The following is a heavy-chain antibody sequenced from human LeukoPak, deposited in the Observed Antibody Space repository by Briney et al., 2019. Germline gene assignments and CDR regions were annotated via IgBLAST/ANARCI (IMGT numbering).Heavy chain of an antibody. CDR1: GYSISSGYY. Sequence: SETLSLTCTVSGYSISSGYYWGWIRQPPGKGLEWIGYIYYSGSTNYNPSLKSRVTISVDTSKNQFSLKLSSVTAADTAVYYCARRTVSSTLLWFGERRDYFDYWGQGTLVTVSS. CDR2: IYYSGST. D-gene: IGHD3-10*01. V-gene: IGHV4-61*05. J-gene: IGHJ4*02. CDR3: ARRTVSSTLLWFGERRDYFDY.